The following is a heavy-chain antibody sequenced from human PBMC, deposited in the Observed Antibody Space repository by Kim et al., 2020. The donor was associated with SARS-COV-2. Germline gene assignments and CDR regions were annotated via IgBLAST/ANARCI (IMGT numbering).Heavy chain of an antibody. D-gene: IGHD3-10*01. CDR1: GGSISSSSYY. CDR2: IYYSGST. CDR3: ARHHRYYYGSGERIDY. Sequence: SETLSLTCTVSGGSISSSSYYWGWIRQPPGKGLEWIGSIYYSGSTYYNPSLKSRVTISVDTSKNQFSLKLSSVTAADTAVYYCARHHRYYYGSGERIDYRGQGTLVTVSS. J-gene: IGHJ4*02. V-gene: IGHV4-39*01.